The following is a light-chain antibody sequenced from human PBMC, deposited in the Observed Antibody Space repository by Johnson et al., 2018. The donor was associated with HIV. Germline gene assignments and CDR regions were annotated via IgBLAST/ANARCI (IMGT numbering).Light chain of an antibody. CDR3: GTWDNSLSAGV. CDR1: SSNIGKNY. J-gene: IGLJ1*01. CDR2: DNN. V-gene: IGLV1-51*01. Sequence: QSVLTQPPSVSAAPGQKVTISCSGSSSNIGKNYVSWYKQLPGTAPKLLIFDNNKRPSGIPDRFSGSKSGTSATLGISGLKTGDEADYYCGTWDNSLSAGVFGSGTKVTVL.